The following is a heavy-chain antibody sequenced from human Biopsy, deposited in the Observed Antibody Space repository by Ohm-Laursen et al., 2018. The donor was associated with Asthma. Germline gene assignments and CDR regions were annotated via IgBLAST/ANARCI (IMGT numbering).Heavy chain of an antibody. CDR2: VYHSGET. D-gene: IGHD1-1*01. CDR1: GDSLRSTNY. J-gene: IGHJ5*02. CDR3: ARHLSGNGWHDLYTWFDP. V-gene: IGHV4-39*01. Sequence: SQTLSLTCTVSGDSLRSTNYWAWVRQPPGNRLEWIGSVYHSGETFYSSSLRSRLTMSVDTSRNQFSLRLTSVTAADTGVYFCARHLSGNGWHDLYTWFDPWGLGTLVTVSS.